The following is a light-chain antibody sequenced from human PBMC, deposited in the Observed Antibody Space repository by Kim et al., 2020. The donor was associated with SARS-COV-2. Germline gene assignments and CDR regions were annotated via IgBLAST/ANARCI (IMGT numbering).Light chain of an antibody. Sequence: APGKTAWIPGGRDNIGSGSMQWYQRKPGPAHVAVMYYDNVRPSGIPDRFSGSNSGNAATLTISRVDAGDEADYFCQVWYYDSDHWLFGGGTQLTVL. CDR3: QVWYYDSDHWL. CDR2: YDN. V-gene: IGLV3-21*04. J-gene: IGLJ3*02. CDR1: NIGSGS.